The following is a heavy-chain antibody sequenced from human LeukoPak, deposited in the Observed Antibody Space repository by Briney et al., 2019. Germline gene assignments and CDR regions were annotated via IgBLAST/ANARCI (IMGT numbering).Heavy chain of an antibody. CDR2: ISYDGSNK. V-gene: IGHV3-30*18. J-gene: IGHJ6*02. CDR3: AKVAVPAAICYYYGMDV. Sequence: PGRSLRLSCAATGFTFSSYGMHWVRQAPGKGLEWVAVISYDGSNKYYADSVKGRFTISRDNSKNTLYLQMNSLRAEDTAVYYCAKVAVPAAICYYYGMDVWGQGTTVTVSS. D-gene: IGHD2-2*01. CDR1: GFTFSSYG.